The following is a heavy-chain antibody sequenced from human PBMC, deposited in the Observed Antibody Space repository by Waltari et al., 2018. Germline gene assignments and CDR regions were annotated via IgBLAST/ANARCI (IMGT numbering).Heavy chain of an antibody. V-gene: IGHV3-48*04. CDR3: ARDPYDSSGYYYPSWFDP. D-gene: IGHD3-22*01. J-gene: IGHJ5*02. Sequence: EVQLLESGGGLVQPGGSLRLSCAASGFAFSTYSMNWVRRAPGKGLEWVSYITSSSSTTHYADSVKDRFTISRDNAQNSLYLQMSSLRAEDTAVYYCARDPYDSSGYYYPSWFDPWGQGTLVIVSS. CDR1: GFAFSTYS. CDR2: ITSSSSTT.